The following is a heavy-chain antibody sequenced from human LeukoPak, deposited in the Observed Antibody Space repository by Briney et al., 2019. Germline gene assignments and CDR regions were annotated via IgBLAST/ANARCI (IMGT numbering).Heavy chain of an antibody. CDR2: ISSGSSAI. D-gene: IGHD4-17*01. CDR1: GFTFSTFT. J-gene: IGHJ4*02. CDR3: ARGHTAVTRHFDF. V-gene: IGHV3-21*01. Sequence: PGGSLRLSCAVSGFTFSTFTMNWVRQAPGKGLEWVSIISSGSSAIFSADALKGRFTISRDDAKNLLYLDMNSLRAEDTAVYYCARGHTAVTRHFDFWGQGTLVTVSS.